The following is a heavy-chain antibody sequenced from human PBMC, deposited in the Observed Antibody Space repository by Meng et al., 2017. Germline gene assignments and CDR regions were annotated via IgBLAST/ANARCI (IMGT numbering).Heavy chain of an antibody. CDR3: ASWIYSCGWQ. Sequence: QVQRQGPGTGLGKPSETRSLTCVVSGGSISSVDWWSWVRQPPGKGLEWIGEIYHGGNTNYNPSLKSRVTISIDKSKNQFSLKLSSVTAADTAVYYCASWIYSCGWQWGQGTLVTVSS. V-gene: IGHV4/OR15-8*02. J-gene: IGHJ4*02. D-gene: IGHD6-19*01. CDR2: IYHGGNT. CDR1: GGSISSVDW.